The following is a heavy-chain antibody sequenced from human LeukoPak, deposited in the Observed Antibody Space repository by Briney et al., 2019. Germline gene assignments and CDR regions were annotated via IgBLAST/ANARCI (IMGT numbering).Heavy chain of an antibody. CDR3: ATDYYDSSGRFDP. CDR2: ISGSGGST. J-gene: IGHJ5*02. Sequence: QAGGSLRLSCAASGFTFSSYAMSWVRQAPGKGLEWVSAISGSGGSTYYADSVKGRFTISRDNSKNTLYLQMNSLRAEDTAVYYCATDYYDSSGRFDPWGQGTLVTVSS. CDR1: GFTFSSYA. V-gene: IGHV3-23*01. D-gene: IGHD3-22*01.